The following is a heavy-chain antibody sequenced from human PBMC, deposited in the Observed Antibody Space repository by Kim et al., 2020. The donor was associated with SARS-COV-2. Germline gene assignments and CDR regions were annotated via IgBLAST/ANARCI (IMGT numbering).Heavy chain of an antibody. CDR3: ARSLYGSGSSFDY. V-gene: IGHV1-69*02. J-gene: IGHJ4*02. D-gene: IGHD3-10*01. Sequence: YELKFQSGVTRTADKSTSTAYMELSSLRAEDTAVYYCARSLYGSGSSFDYWGQGTLVTVSS.